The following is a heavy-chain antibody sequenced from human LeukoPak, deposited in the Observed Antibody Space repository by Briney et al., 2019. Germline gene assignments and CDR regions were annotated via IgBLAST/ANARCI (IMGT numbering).Heavy chain of an antibody. CDR3: ARGGGVVNYYMDV. CDR1: GYTFTSYY. V-gene: IGHV1-46*01. Sequence: ASVNVSCKASGYTFTSYYMHWVRQAPGQGLEWMGLINPRGGSTSYAQKFQGRVTMTRDTSTSTVYMELSSLRSEDTAVYSCARGGGVVNYYMDVWGKGTTVTVSS. CDR2: INPRGGST. D-gene: IGHD3-3*01. J-gene: IGHJ6*03.